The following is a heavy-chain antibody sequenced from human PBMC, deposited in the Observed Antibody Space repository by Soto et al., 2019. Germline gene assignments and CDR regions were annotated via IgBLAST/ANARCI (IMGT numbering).Heavy chain of an antibody. CDR2: VYPSGTT. CDR3: GGGADY. CDR1: GGSISSGGYS. V-gene: IGHV4-30-2*01. J-gene: IGHJ4*02. Sequence: QLQLQESGSGLVKPSQTLSLTCAVSGGSISSGGYSWSWIRQPPGKGREWIGYVYPSGTTYHNPSLTGRGTISVAWSRRCISLKLSSGTVAGTAVYYCGGGADYWGQGTLVTVSS.